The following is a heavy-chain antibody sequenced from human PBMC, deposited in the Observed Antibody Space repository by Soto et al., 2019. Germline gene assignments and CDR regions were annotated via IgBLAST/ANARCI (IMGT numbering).Heavy chain of an antibody. CDR3: AKSGTMDYYYGMDV. J-gene: IGHJ6*02. D-gene: IGHD3-10*01. CDR2: ISWNSVSI. V-gene: IGHV3-9*01. Sequence: SLRLSCAASGFTFSSYAMSWVRQAPGKGLEWVSSISWNSVSIGYADSVKGRFTISRDNAKNSLYLQMNSLRAEDTAVYYCAKSGTMDYYYGMDVWGQGTTVTVSS. CDR1: GFTFSSYA.